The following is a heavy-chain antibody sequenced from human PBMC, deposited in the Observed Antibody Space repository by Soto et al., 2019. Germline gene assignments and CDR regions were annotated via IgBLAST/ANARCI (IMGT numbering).Heavy chain of an antibody. J-gene: IGHJ4*02. V-gene: IGHV3-20*04. Sequence: GGSLRLSCAASGFTFDDYGMSWVRQAPGKGLEWVSGINWNGGSTGYADSLKSRLTITKDTSKNQVVLTMTNMDPVDTATYYCAHRLGYYDSSGYYNAYFDYWGQGTLVTVSS. CDR1: GFTFDDYG. D-gene: IGHD3-22*01. CDR2: INWNGGST. CDR3: AHRLGYYDSSGYYNAYFDY.